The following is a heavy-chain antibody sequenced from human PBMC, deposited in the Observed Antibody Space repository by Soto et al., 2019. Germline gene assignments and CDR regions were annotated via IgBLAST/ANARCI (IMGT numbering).Heavy chain of an antibody. CDR2: IYYSGST. CDR3: ARHSARRFDP. Sequence: SETLSLTCTVSGGSISSSSYYWGWIRQPPGKGLEWIGSIYYSGSTYYNPSLKSRVTISVDTSKNQFSLKLSSVTAADTAVYYCARHSARRFDPWGQGTLVTVSS. CDR1: GGSISSSSYY. D-gene: IGHD6-25*01. J-gene: IGHJ5*02. V-gene: IGHV4-39*01.